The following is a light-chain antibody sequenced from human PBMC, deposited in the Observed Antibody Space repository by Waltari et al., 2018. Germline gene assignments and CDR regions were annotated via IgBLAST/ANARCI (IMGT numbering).Light chain of an antibody. CDR1: SPNIGRNS. J-gene: IGLJ2*01. CDR3: AAWDDSLNSVL. CDR2: SDN. Sequence: QSVLTQPPSASGTPGQGVTISCSGRSPNIGRNSVNWYQQLPGTAPKLLIFSDNQRPSGVPDRFSGSKSGNSASLAISGLQSDDEAHYYCAAWDDSLNSVLFGGGTKLTVL. V-gene: IGLV1-44*01.